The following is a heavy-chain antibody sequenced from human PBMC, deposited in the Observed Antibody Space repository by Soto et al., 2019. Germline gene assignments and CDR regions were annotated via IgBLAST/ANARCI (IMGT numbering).Heavy chain of an antibody. CDR1: GFSLSNARMG. CDR3: ARAAGVALELTRYYAGMDV. V-gene: IGHV2-26*01. J-gene: IGHJ6*02. Sequence: QVTLKESGPVLVKPTETLTLNCTVSGFSLSNARMGVSWIRQPPGKALEWLAHIFSSDEKFYSPPLKSRLTISKETSKSQVVLSMTNMDPVDTATYYCARAAGVALELTRYYAGMDVWGQGTTVTVSS. D-gene: IGHD1-7*01. CDR2: IFSSDEK.